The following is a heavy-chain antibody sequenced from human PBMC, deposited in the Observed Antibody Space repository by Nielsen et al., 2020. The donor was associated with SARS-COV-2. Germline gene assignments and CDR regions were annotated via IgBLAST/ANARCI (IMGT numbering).Heavy chain of an antibody. Sequence: GGSLRLSCAASGFTFSSYAMHWVRQAPGKGLEWVAVISYDGSNKYYADSVKGRFTISRDNSKNTLYLQMNSLRAEDTAVYYCAKPLRPRSPYFDYWGQGTLVTVSS. CDR3: AKPLRPRSPYFDY. V-gene: IGHV3-30-3*02. J-gene: IGHJ4*02. CDR1: GFTFSSYA. CDR2: ISYDGSNK.